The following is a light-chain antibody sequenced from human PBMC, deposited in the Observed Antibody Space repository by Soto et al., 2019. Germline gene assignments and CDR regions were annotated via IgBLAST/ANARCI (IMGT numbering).Light chain of an antibody. CDR3: QQYCRSPYT. J-gene: IGKJ2*01. CDR2: GAS. CDR1: QSVSSSS. Sequence: EIVLTQSPGTLSLSPGERATLSCRASQSVSSSSLAWYKQKPGQAPRLLIYGASSRATGIPDRFSGRGSGTDVTLTISRLEPEDFAVFYCQQYCRSPYTFGQGPKLEIK. V-gene: IGKV3-20*01.